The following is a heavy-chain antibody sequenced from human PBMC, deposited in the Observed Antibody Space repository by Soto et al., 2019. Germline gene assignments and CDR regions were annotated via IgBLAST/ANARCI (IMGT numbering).Heavy chain of an antibody. CDR2: VSGSSGSK. CDR3: AKDWCSGPTCYCLEN. Sequence: GGSLILSCAASGFTFSSYAMSWVRQAPGKGLEWVSSVSGSSGSKSYADSVKGRFTISRDNSKSTVYLQMNSLRAEDTAVYFCAKDWCSGPTCYCLENWGQGTLVTVSS. V-gene: IGHV3-23*01. D-gene: IGHD2-15*01. J-gene: IGHJ4*02. CDR1: GFTFSSYA.